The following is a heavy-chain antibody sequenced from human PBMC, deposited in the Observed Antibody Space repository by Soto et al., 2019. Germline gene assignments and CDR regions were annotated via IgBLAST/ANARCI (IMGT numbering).Heavy chain of an antibody. J-gene: IGHJ4*02. Sequence: QVQLQESGPGVVKPSGTLSLTRAVSGGSVSSDYWWSWVRLPPGKGLEWIGEIYHSGRTNYNPSLKSRVTISLDKSKNQLSLILNSVTAADTAVYYCARDRPSYGRNFDYWGQGTLVTVSS. CDR2: IYHSGRT. CDR1: GGSVSSDYW. V-gene: IGHV4-4*02. CDR3: ARDRPSYGRNFDY. D-gene: IGHD1-26*01.